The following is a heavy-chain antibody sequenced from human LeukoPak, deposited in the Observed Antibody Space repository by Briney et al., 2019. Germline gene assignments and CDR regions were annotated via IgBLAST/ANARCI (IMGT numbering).Heavy chain of an antibody. D-gene: IGHD3-10*01. Sequence: GASVKVSCKASGYTFTSYAMHWVRQAPGQRLEWMGWINAGNGNTKYSQKFQGRVTITRDTSASTAYMELSSLRSEDTAVYYCARGSYYYGSGSYPWFDPWGQGTLVTVSS. CDR2: INAGNGNT. CDR1: GYTFTSYA. V-gene: IGHV1-3*01. CDR3: ARGSYYYGSGSYPWFDP. J-gene: IGHJ5*02.